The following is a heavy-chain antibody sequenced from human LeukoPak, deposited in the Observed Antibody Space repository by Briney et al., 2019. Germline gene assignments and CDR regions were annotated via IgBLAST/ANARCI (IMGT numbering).Heavy chain of an antibody. J-gene: IGHJ4*02. Sequence: GGSLRLSCAASGFTFSSYSMNWVRQAPGKGLEWVSSISSSSSYIYYADSVKGRFTISRDNAKNSLYLQMNSLRAEDTAVYYCARVYCSSTSCYGDFDYWGQGTLVTVSS. CDR2: ISSSSSYI. CDR1: GFTFSSYS. V-gene: IGHV3-21*01. CDR3: ARVYCSSTSCYGDFDY. D-gene: IGHD2-2*01.